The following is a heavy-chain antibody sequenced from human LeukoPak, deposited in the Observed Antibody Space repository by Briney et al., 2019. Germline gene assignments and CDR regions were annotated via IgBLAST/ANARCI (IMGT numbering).Heavy chain of an antibody. CDR2: INHSGST. CDR3: ARGRRTGWFDP. V-gene: IGHV4-39*07. CDR1: GGSISSSRYY. J-gene: IGHJ5*02. Sequence: SDTLSLTCTVSGGSISSSRYYWGWIRQPPGKGLEWIGEINHSGSTNYNPSLKSRVTISVDTSKNQFSLKLSSVTAADTAVYYCARGRRTGWFDPWGQGTLVTVSS.